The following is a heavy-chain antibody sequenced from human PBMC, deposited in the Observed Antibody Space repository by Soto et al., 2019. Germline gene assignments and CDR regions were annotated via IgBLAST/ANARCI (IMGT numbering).Heavy chain of an antibody. CDR2: ISWDGGST. CDR3: AKAIVVPAARYYYYYGMDV. J-gene: IGHJ6*02. CDR1: GFTFDDYT. D-gene: IGHD2-2*01. Sequence: GGSLRLSCAASGFTFDDYTMHWVRQAPGKGLEWVSLISWDGGSTYYADSVKGRFTISRDNSKNSLYLQMNSLRTEDTALYYCAKAIVVPAARYYYYYGMDVWGQGTTVTVSS. V-gene: IGHV3-43*01.